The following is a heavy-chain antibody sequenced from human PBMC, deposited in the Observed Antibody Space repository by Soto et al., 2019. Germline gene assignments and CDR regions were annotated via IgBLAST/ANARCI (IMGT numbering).Heavy chain of an antibody. CDR2: INAGNGNT. Sequence: ASVKVSCKASGGTFSSYAMHWVRQAPGQRLEWMGWINAGNGNTKYSQKFQGRVTITRDTSASTAYMELSSLRSEDTAVYYCARPNDGTTPNAFDIWGQGTMVT. V-gene: IGHV1-3*01. D-gene: IGHD1-7*01. J-gene: IGHJ3*02. CDR1: GGTFSSYA. CDR3: ARPNDGTTPNAFDI.